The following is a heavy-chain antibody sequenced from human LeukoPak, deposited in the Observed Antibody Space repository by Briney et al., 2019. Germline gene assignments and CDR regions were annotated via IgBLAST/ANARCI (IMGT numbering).Heavy chain of an antibody. Sequence: ASVTVSCKASGYIFTAYYLHWVRQAPGQGLEWMGWIKANSGDTNYARKFQGRVTMTRDTSISTVYMELSRLTSDDTAVYYCTRIGDGYPYWGQGTLVTVSS. CDR2: IKANSGDT. CDR3: TRIGDGYPY. V-gene: IGHV1-2*02. CDR1: GYIFTAYY. J-gene: IGHJ4*02. D-gene: IGHD5-24*01.